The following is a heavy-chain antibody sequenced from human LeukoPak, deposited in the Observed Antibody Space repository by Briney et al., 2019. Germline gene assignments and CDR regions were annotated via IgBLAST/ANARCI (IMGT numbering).Heavy chain of an antibody. J-gene: IGHJ4*02. V-gene: IGHV3-33*08. CDR3: ARDEYSFSLRGATIDY. CDR1: GFTVSSNY. Sequence: GGSLRLSCAASGFTVSSNYMSWVRQAPGKGLEWVAVIWYNGNEKYYTGSVEGRFTISRDNSKNTVYLQMNSLRAEDTAVYYCARDEYSFSLRGATIDYWGQGTLVTVSS. CDR2: IWYNGNEK. D-gene: IGHD1-26*01.